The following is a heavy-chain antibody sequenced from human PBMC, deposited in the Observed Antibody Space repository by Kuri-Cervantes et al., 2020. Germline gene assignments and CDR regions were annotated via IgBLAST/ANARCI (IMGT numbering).Heavy chain of an antibody. J-gene: IGHJ5*02. CDR1: GFTFSSYG. CDR2: ISYDGSNK. Sequence: GESLKISCAASGFTFSSYGMHWVRQAPGKGLEWVAVISYDGSNKYYADSVKGRFTISRDNSKNTLYLQMNSLRAEDTAVYYCIRGAEEGFAPWGQGTLVTVSS. D-gene: IGHD1-14*01. CDR3: IRGAEEGFAP. V-gene: IGHV3-30*03.